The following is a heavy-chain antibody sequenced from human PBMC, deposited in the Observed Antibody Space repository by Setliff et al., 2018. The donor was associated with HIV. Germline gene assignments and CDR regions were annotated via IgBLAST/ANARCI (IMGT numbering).Heavy chain of an antibody. V-gene: IGHV3-7*01. CDR3: ARSRPYNSALDY. J-gene: IGHJ4*02. D-gene: IGHD6-25*01. Sequence: GGSLRLSCAASGFSFSTYWMTWVRQAPGKGLEWVANIKQDGSEKYYVDSVKGRFTLSRDNAKNSLYLQMNSLRAEDTAVYYCARSRPYNSALDYWGQGTLVTVSS. CDR2: IKQDGSEK. CDR1: GFSFSTYW.